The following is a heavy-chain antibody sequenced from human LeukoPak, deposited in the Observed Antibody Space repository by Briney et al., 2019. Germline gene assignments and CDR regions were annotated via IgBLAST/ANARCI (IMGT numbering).Heavy chain of an antibody. CDR3: ARGSYYYDSSGLYYFDY. CDR2: INPSGGST. V-gene: IGHV1-46*01. D-gene: IGHD3-22*01. CDR1: GYTFTDYY. Sequence: ASVKISCKVSGYTFTDYYMHWVQQAPGQGLEWMGIINPSGGSTSYAQKFQGRVTMTRDTSTSTVYMELSSLRSEDTAVYYCARGSYYYDSSGLYYFDYWGQGTLVTVSS. J-gene: IGHJ4*02.